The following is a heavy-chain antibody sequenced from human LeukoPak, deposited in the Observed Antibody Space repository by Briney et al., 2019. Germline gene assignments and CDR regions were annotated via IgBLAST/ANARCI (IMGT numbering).Heavy chain of an antibody. D-gene: IGHD4-23*01. CDR2: IKQDGSEK. Sequence: PGGSLRLSCAVSGFSISNYWMSWVRQAPGKGLEWVANIKQDGSEKYYVDSVKGRFTISRDNAKNSLYLQMNNLRAEDTAVYYCARYHGGGWDVWGQGTTVIVSS. CDR3: ARYHGGGWDV. V-gene: IGHV3-7*01. J-gene: IGHJ6*02. CDR1: GFSISNYW.